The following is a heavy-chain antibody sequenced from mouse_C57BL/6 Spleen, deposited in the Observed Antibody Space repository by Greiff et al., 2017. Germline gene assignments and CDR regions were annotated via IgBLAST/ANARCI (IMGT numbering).Heavy chain of an antibody. CDR2: ISSGGSYT. CDR3: ARHPDYGYAMDY. Sequence: EVQRVESGGDLVKPGGSLKLSCAASGFTFSSYGMSWVRQTPDKRLEWVATISSGGSYTYYPDSVKGRFTISRDNAKNTLYLQMSSLKSEDTAMYYCARHPDYGYAMDYWGQGTSVTVSS. D-gene: IGHD2-4*01. V-gene: IGHV5-6*01. J-gene: IGHJ4*01. CDR1: GFTFSSYG.